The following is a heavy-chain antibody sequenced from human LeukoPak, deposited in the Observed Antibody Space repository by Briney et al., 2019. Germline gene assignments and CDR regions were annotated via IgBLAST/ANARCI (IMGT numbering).Heavy chain of an antibody. D-gene: IGHD3-10*02. V-gene: IGHV3-48*03. Sequence: GGSLRLSCAASGYPFSSYEMNWVRQAPGKGLEWVSYISSSGSTIYYADSVKGRFTISRDNAKNSLYLERNSLRGEDTAVYYCAELGITMIGGVWGKGTTVTISS. CDR1: GYPFSSYE. CDR2: ISSSGSTI. CDR3: AELGITMIGGV. J-gene: IGHJ6*04.